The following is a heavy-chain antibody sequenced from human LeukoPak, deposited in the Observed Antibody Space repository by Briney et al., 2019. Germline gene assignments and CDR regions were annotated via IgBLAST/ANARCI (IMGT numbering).Heavy chain of an antibody. Sequence: PGGSLRLSCAASGFTFSSYAMSWVRQAPGKGLEWVSAISGSGGSTYYADSVKGRFTISRDNSKNTLYLQMNSLRADDTAVYYCAKSGNYYDSSGQSEHYYYYYYYMDVWGKGTTVTVSS. J-gene: IGHJ6*03. CDR1: GFTFSSYA. D-gene: IGHD3-22*01. CDR2: ISGSGGST. V-gene: IGHV3-23*01. CDR3: AKSGNYYDSSGQSEHYYYYYYYMDV.